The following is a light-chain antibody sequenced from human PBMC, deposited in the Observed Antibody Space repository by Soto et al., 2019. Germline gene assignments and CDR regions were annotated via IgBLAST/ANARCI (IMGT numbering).Light chain of an antibody. J-gene: IGKJ2*01. V-gene: IGKV2-28*01. Sequence: DIVMTQSPLSLPVTPGEPASISCRSSQSLLHSNGYNYLDWYLQKPGQSPQLLICLGSNRASGVPDRFSGSGSGTDFTLQISRVEAEEVGVYYCMQALQSPYTFGQGTKLEIK. CDR1: QSLLHSNGYNY. CDR2: LGS. CDR3: MQALQSPYT.